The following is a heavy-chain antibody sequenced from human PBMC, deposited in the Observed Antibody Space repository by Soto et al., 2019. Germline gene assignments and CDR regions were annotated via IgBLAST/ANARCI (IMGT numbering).Heavy chain of an antibody. CDR1: GFTFSSYS. J-gene: IGHJ6*03. CDR2: ISSSSSYI. Sequence: GGSLRLSCAASGFTFSSYSMNWVRQAPGKGLEWVSSISSSSSYIYYADSVKGRFTISRDNAKNSLYLQMNSLRAEDTAVYYCARDADYCSGGSCYYYYYYMDFWGKGTTVTVSS. D-gene: IGHD2-15*01. V-gene: IGHV3-21*01. CDR3: ARDADYCSGGSCYYYYYYMDF.